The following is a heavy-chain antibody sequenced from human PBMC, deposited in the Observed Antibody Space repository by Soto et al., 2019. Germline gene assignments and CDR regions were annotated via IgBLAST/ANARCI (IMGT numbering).Heavy chain of an antibody. V-gene: IGHV3-23*01. CDR2: ISGSGGST. CDR3: AKDLRRYPGGFSDY. J-gene: IGHJ4*02. Sequence: GGSLRLSCAASGFTFSSYAMSWVRQAPGKGLEWVSAISGSGGSTYYADSVKGRFTISRDNSKNTLYLQMNSLRAEDTAVYYCAKDLRRYPGGFSDYWGQGTLVTVSS. D-gene: IGHD2-15*01. CDR1: GFTFSSYA.